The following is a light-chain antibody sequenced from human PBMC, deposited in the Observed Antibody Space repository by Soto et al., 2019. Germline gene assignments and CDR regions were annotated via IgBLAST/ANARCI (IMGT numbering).Light chain of an antibody. J-gene: IGKJ1*01. V-gene: IGKV1-39*01. CDR1: QSISTY. CDR2: GAS. CDR3: QQTYMTQRT. Sequence: DIQSTQSPSTLSGSVGDRGTITCRASQSISTYLEWFQQQPGKAPKRLIYGASTLQSGFPSRFSGSGSVTDFTLTISKLHPEDFATYYCQQTYMTQRTFAQGPKVDLK.